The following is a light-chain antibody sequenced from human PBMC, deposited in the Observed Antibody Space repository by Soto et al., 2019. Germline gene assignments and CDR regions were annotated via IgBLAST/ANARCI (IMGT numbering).Light chain of an antibody. V-gene: IGKV3-11*01. CDR1: QSVSGY. CDR2: DAS. CDR3: QQRSNWPLT. Sequence: QSPSIVSFSTDARATLSCRTSQSVSGYLAWYQQKPGQAPRLLIYDASKRATGIPARFSGSGFGTDFTLTISSLEPEDFAFYYCQQRSNWPLTFGRGTKVDIK. J-gene: IGKJ1*01.